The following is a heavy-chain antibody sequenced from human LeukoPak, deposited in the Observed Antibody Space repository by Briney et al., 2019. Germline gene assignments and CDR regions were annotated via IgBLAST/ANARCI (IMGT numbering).Heavy chain of an antibody. V-gene: IGHV1-69*13. D-gene: IGHD5-12*01. Sequence: ASVKVSCKASGGTFSSYAISWVRQAPGQGLEGMGGIIPIFGTANYAQKFQGRVTITADESTSTAYMELSSLRSEDTAVYYCARDQRGYGHYYYYYMDVWGKGTTVTVSS. J-gene: IGHJ6*03. CDR2: IIPIFGTA. CDR3: ARDQRGYGHYYYYYMDV. CDR1: GGTFSSYA.